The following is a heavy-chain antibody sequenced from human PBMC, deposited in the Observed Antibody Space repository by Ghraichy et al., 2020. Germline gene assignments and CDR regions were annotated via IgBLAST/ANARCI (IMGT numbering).Heavy chain of an antibody. V-gene: IGHV3-49*01. J-gene: IGHJ4*02. CDR1: GFNLGDFA. Sequence: GGSLRLSCKISGFNLGDFALSWFRQAPGKGPQWVGVIRSDTYGGTAEYAASVRGRFSFLRDRSNNIAYLQADSLQTEDTGVYYCTRHNDLLSAPKEKQLVTFDFWGQGTALTVST. CDR2: IRSDTYGGTA. CDR3: TRHNDLLSAPKEKQLVTFDF. D-gene: IGHD6-6*01.